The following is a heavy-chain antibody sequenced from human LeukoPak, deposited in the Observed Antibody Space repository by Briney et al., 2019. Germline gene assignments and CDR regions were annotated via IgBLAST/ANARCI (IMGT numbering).Heavy chain of an antibody. CDR1: GGTFSGYY. CDR3: ARSYDYVWGSYRYTPTFDY. D-gene: IGHD3-16*02. Sequence: PSETLSLTCAVYGGTFSGYYWNWIRQPPGEGLEWIGEINHSGTTNYNPSLKTRVTISVDTSKNQFSLKVGSVTAWDTAVYYCARSYDYVWGSYRYTPTFDYWGQGNLVTVSS. J-gene: IGHJ4*02. CDR2: INHSGTT. V-gene: IGHV4-34*01.